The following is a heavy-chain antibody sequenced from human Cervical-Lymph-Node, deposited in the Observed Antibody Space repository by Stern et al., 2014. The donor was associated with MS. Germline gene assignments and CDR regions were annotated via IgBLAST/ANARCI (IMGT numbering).Heavy chain of an antibody. D-gene: IGHD1-14*01. Sequence: QVQLVESGPGLVKPSETLPLTCTVSGGSISRYYWSWIRQSPGKGLEWIGYIYYIGSTNYNPSLKSRVTMSVDTSKNQSPRRLSSVTAADTAVYYCARHLYPLGNYFDYWGQGTLVTVSS. CDR2: IYYIGST. J-gene: IGHJ4*02. V-gene: IGHV4-59*08. CDR3: ARHLYPLGNYFDY. CDR1: GGSISRYY.